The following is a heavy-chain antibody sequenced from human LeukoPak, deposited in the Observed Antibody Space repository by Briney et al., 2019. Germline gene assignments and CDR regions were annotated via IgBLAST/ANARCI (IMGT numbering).Heavy chain of an antibody. Sequence: PGGSLRLSYAGSGCTSSSYSMNWVRQAPGQGLERVWCISSSSSYIYYADSVKGRSTISRDNAKNSLYLQMNSLRAEDTAVYYCATSPVSSYGHPYYFDYWGQGTLVTVSS. CDR2: ISSSSSYI. V-gene: IGHV3-21*01. CDR3: ATSPVSSYGHPYYFDY. J-gene: IGHJ4*02. CDR1: GCTSSSYS. D-gene: IGHD3-16*01.